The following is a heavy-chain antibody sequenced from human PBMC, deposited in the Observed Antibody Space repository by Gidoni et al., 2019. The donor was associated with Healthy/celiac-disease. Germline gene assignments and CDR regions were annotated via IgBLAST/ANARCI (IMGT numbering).Heavy chain of an antibody. CDR3: ARDPTMIRPQGHAFDI. Sequence: QVQLVQSGAEVKKPGASVKVSCKASGYPFTSYGISLVRQAPGQGLEGMGWISSYNGNTNYAQKLQGRVTMTTDTSTSTAYMELRSLRSDDTAVYYCARDPTMIRPQGHAFDIWGQGTMVTVSS. CDR2: ISSYNGNT. V-gene: IGHV1-18*04. D-gene: IGHD3-10*01. J-gene: IGHJ3*02. CDR1: GYPFTSYG.